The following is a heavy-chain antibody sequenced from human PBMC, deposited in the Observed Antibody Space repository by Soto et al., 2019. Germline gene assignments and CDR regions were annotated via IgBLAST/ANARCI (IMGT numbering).Heavy chain of an antibody. CDR1: GVSFNNNG. CDR3: ARVLYYGSGSYSPYGMDV. V-gene: IGHV1-69*01. CDR2: VNPPFRTS. Sequence: QVQLVQSGADVKKPGSSVKVSCKTSGVSFNNNGIGWVRQAPGHGLEWMGGVNPPFRTSNYARKFQGRISITAEASTGTVNMELSSLTSEDTAQYYCARVLYYGSGSYSPYGMDVGGQGTTVTVSS. J-gene: IGHJ6*02. D-gene: IGHD3-10*01.